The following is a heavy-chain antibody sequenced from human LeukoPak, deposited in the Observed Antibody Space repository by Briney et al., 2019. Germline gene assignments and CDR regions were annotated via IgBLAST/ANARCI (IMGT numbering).Heavy chain of an antibody. Sequence: SETLSLTCTVSGGSISSYYWNWIRQAPGKGLEWIGYIYYSGSTNYNPSLKSRVTISVDTSKNQFSLNLNSVTAADTAVYYCAKTRPTERAFDIWGQGTLVTVSS. CDR2: IYYSGST. V-gene: IGHV4-59*08. CDR1: GGSISSYY. CDR3: AKTRPTERAFDI. J-gene: IGHJ3*02. D-gene: IGHD1-14*01.